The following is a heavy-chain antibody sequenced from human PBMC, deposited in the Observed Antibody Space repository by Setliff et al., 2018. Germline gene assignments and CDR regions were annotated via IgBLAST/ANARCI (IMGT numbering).Heavy chain of an antibody. Sequence: PGGSLRLSCAASGFTFERNGMNWVRQAPGKGLEWVSTINWDGKTTAYADSVKGQFTISRDNANRFLYLHMNSLRADDTALYYCTRFGRDDIGIWGQGTMVTVSS. CDR2: INWDGKTT. J-gene: IGHJ3*02. V-gene: IGHV3-20*04. D-gene: IGHD5-12*01. CDR1: GFTFERNG. CDR3: TRFGRDDIGI.